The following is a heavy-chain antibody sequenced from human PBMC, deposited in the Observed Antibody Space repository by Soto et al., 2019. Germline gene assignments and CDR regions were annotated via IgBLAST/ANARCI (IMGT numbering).Heavy chain of an antibody. Sequence: GGSLRLSCAASGFTFSSYAMSWVRQAPGKGLEWVSAISGSGGSTYYADSVKGRFTISRDNSKNTLYLQMNSLRAEDTAVYYFSKPAVYLFVYYFSYWAQGTLVTVSS. CDR3: SKPAVYLFVYYFSY. CDR1: GFTFSSYA. CDR2: ISGSGGST. J-gene: IGHJ4*02. D-gene: IGHD2-8*01. V-gene: IGHV3-23*01.